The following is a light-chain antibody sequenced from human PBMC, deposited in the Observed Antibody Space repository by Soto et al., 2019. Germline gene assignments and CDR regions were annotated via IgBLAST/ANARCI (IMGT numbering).Light chain of an antibody. CDR3: QQYDNLPLT. CDR2: DAS. J-gene: IGKJ4*01. CDR1: HDINNY. V-gene: IGKV1-33*01. Sequence: DIQMTQSPSSLSAAVGDRVTITCRASHDINNYLHWFQQKPGKAPKLLIYDASNLETGVSSRFSGSGSGTDFTFTISSLQPEDIATYYCQQYDNLPLTFGGGTKVEIK.